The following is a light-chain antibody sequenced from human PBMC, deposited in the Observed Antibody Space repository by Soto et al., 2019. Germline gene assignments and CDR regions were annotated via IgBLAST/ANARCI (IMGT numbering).Light chain of an antibody. CDR3: CSYTSSTSAV. J-gene: IGLJ2*01. CDR2: EVS. CDR1: SRDVGRYNY. V-gene: IGLV2-14*01. Sequence: QSALTQPASVSGSPGQSITISCTGTSRDVGRYNYVSWFQQHPGKAPKLMIFEVSTRPSGVSNRCSGSKSGNTASLTISGLQIEDEADYYFCSYTSSTSAVLGGGTKLTVL.